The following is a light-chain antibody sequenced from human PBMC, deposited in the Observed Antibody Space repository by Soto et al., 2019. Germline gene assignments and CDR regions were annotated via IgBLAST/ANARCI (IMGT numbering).Light chain of an antibody. CDR3: QQYGSSPPDT. V-gene: IGKV3-20*01. CDR1: ETIRSNY. J-gene: IGKJ3*01. CDR2: GAS. Sequence: EIVLTQSPGTLSSSPGEGVTLSCRASETIRSNYLAWYQKKPGQAPRLLIFGASTRATGIPDKFSGSGSGTDFTPTISSLEPEDFAESYCQQYGSSPPDTFGPGT.